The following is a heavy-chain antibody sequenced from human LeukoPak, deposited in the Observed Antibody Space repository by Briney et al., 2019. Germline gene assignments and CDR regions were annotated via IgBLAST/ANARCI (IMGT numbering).Heavy chain of an antibody. CDR3: AGYCSGGSCFRIHYYYYYGMDV. Sequence: GGSLRLSCAASGFTFNSYAMSWVRQAPGKGLEWVSGISGSGGSTYYTDAVKGRFTISRDNSKNTLYLQMNSLRAEDTAVYYCAGYCSGGSCFRIHYYYYYGMDVWGQGTTVTVSS. CDR2: ISGSGGST. J-gene: IGHJ6*02. CDR1: GFTFNSYA. D-gene: IGHD2-15*01. V-gene: IGHV3-23*01.